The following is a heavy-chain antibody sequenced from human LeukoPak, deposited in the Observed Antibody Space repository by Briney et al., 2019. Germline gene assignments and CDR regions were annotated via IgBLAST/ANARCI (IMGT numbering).Heavy chain of an antibody. CDR2: ISSSGSTI. V-gene: IGHV3-48*03. CDR3: ARDGSMVRGVSPYNWFDP. Sequence: GGSLRLSCAASGFTPSSYEMNWVRQAPGKGLEWVSYISSSGSTIYYAESVKGRLTISRDNAKNSLYLQMNSLRAEDTAVYYCARDGSMVRGVSPYNWFDPWGQGTLVTVSS. D-gene: IGHD3-10*01. CDR1: GFTPSSYE. J-gene: IGHJ5*02.